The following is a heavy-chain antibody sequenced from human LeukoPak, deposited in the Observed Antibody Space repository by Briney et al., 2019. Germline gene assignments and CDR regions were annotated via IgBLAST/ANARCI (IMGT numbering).Heavy chain of an antibody. CDR1: GFTFSSYS. J-gene: IGHJ4*02. CDR3: ARDWGDGYNVDY. Sequence: GGSLRLSCAASGFTFSSYSMNWVRQAPGKGLEWVSSISSSSSYIYYADSVKGRFTISRDNAKNSLYLQMNSLRAGDTAVYYCARDWGDGYNVDYWGQGTLVTVSS. D-gene: IGHD5-24*01. CDR2: ISSSSSYI. V-gene: IGHV3-21*01.